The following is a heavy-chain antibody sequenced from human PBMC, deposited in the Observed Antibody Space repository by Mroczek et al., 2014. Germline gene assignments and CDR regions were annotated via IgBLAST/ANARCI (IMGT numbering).Heavy chain of an antibody. CDR1: GGSISSYY. CDR3: ARRATGYCSSTSCWNYYYYYMDV. CDR2: IYYSGST. D-gene: IGHD2-2*01. Sequence: QVQLQQWGPGLVKPSETLSLTCTVSGGSISSYYWSWIRQPPGKGLEWIGYIYYSGSTNYNPSLKSRVTISVDTSKNQFSLKLSSVTAADTAVYYCARRATGYCSSTSCWNYYYYYMDVWGKGTTVTVSS. J-gene: IGHJ6*03. V-gene: IGHV4-59*01.